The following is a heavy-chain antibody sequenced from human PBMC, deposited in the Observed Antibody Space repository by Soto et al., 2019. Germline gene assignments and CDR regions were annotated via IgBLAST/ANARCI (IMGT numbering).Heavy chain of an antibody. CDR3: AKVRPRITIFGVVRERDY. V-gene: IGHV3-23*01. Sequence: EVQLLESGGGLVQPGGSLRLSCAASGFTFSSYAMSWVRQAPGKGLEWVSAISGSGGSTYYADSVKGRFTISRDNSKNTLYLQMNSLRAEDTAVYYCAKVRPRITIFGVVRERDYWGQGTLVTVSS. J-gene: IGHJ4*02. D-gene: IGHD3-3*01. CDR2: ISGSGGST. CDR1: GFTFSSYA.